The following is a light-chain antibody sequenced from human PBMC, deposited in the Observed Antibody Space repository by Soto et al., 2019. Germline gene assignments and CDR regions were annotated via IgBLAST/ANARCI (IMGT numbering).Light chain of an antibody. Sequence: DIQLTQSPSTLSAFVGDRVTITCRASQSINNWLAWYQQKPGEAPKLLIYDASSLESGVPPRFSGSGSGTEFTLTISSLQPDDFATYYCQQYSSACTFGQGTKLEIK. CDR2: DAS. CDR1: QSINNW. J-gene: IGKJ2*01. V-gene: IGKV1-5*01. CDR3: QQYSSACT.